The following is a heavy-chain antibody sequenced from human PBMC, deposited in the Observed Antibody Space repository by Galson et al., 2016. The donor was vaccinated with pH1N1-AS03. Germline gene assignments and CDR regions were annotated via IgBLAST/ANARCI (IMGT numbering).Heavy chain of an antibody. V-gene: IGHV3-30-3*01. CDR1: GFTFSSHS. J-gene: IGHJ3*01. Sequence: SLRLSCAASGFTFSSHSMHWARQAPDEGLEWVAGISYHGNNKFYAHSVKGRFTISRDSLQNTLDLQMNSRSAEDSAVYFCAREKIRAGEFDLWGRGTVVTVSS. CDR3: AREKIRAGEFDL. CDR2: ISYHGNNK. D-gene: IGHD1-26*01.